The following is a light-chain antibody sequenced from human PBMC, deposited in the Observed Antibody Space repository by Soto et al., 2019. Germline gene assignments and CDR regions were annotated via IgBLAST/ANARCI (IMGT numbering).Light chain of an antibody. J-gene: IGKJ1*01. CDR2: GAS. Sequence: EIVMTQSPATLSVSPGERATLSCRASQSVSSNLAWYQQKPGQAPRLLIYGASTRATGIPARFSGSGSGTEITLTISRLQSEDFAVYYCQHYNNWWTFGQGTKVEIK. V-gene: IGKV3-15*01. CDR3: QHYNNWWT. CDR1: QSVSSN.